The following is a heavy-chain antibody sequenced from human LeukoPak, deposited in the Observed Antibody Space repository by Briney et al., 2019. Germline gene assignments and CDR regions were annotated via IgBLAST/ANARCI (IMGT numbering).Heavy chain of an antibody. Sequence: PGGSLRLSCAASGFTFSSYAMNWVRQAPGKGLEWVSAISGSGGSTYYADSVKGRFTISRDNSKNTLYLQMNSLRAEDTAVYYCARDIGYSGYFDYWGQGTLVTVSS. V-gene: IGHV3-23*01. CDR1: GFTFSSYA. CDR3: ARDIGYSGYFDY. D-gene: IGHD5-12*01. CDR2: ISGSGGST. J-gene: IGHJ4*02.